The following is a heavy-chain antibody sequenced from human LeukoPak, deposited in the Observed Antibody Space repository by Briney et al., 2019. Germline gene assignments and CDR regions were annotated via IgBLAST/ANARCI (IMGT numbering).Heavy chain of an antibody. D-gene: IGHD1-1*01. CDR1: GYTFTNYG. J-gene: IGHJ6*03. CDR2: ISIYNGNT. V-gene: IGHV1-18*01. CDR3: ASCWTGTTNYYYYYMDV. Sequence: ASVKVSCKASGYTFTNYGISWVRQAPGQGLEWMGWISIYNGNTDYAQKLRGRVTMTTDTSTSTAYMELRSLRSDDTAVYYCASCWTGTTNYYYYYMDVWGKGTTVTVSS.